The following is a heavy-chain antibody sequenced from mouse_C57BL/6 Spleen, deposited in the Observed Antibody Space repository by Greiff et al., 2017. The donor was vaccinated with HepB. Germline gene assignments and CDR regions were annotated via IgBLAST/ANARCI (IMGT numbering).Heavy chain of an antibody. CDR1: GYKFNSYW. CDR2: IYPGNSDT. D-gene: IGHD2-1*01. V-gene: IGHV1-5*01. CDR3: TRGVYGNYIDY. Sequence: VQLQQSGTVLARPGASVKMSCKTSGYKFNSYWMHWVKQRPGQGLEWIGAIYPGNSDTSYNQKFKGKAKLTAVTSASTAYLELSSLTNEDSAVYYCTRGVYGNYIDYWGQGTTLTVSS. J-gene: IGHJ2*01.